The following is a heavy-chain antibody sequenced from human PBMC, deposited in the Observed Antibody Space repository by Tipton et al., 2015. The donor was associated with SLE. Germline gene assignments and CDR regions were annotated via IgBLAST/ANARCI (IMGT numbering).Heavy chain of an antibody. Sequence: SLRLSCVASGFTFSTCAMGWVRQAPGKGLEWISAISVSGFSTFYADSVRGRFTISRDNSRNTLFLQISSLRAEDTAVYYCAKAHLKLNLLDSWGQGTVATVP. D-gene: IGHD2-15*01. J-gene: IGHJ4*02. CDR2: ISVSGFST. V-gene: IGHV3-23*01. CDR1: GFTFSTCA. CDR3: AKAHLKLNLLDS.